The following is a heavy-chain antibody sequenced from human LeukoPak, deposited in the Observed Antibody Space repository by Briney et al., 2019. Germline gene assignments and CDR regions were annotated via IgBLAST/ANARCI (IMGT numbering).Heavy chain of an antibody. Sequence: PGGSLRLSCAASGFTFDGYGMSWVRQAPGKGLEWVSNLNWNGGRTGYADSVKGRFTISRDNAKNSLYLQMNSLRAEDTAVYYCAELGITMIGGVWGKGTTVTISS. CDR2: LNWNGGRT. V-gene: IGHV3-20*04. J-gene: IGHJ6*04. CDR1: GFTFDGYG. D-gene: IGHD3-10*02. CDR3: AELGITMIGGV.